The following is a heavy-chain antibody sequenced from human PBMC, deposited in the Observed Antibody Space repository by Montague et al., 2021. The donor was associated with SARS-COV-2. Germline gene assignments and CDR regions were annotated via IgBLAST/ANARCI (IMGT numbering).Heavy chain of an antibody. V-gene: IGHV4-39*01. D-gene: IGHD6-19*01. Sequence: SETLSLTCTVSGGSISSSSYYWGWIRQPPGKGLEWIGCIYYSGSTYYNPSLKSRVTISVDTSKNQFSLKLSSVTAADTAVYYCARQENSSGWFKPDAFGIWGQGTMVTVSS. CDR2: IYYSGST. CDR1: GGSISSSSYY. J-gene: IGHJ3*02. CDR3: ARQENSSGWFKPDAFGI.